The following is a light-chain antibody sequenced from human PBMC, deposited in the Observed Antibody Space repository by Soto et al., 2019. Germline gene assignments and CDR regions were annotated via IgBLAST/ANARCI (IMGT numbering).Light chain of an antibody. V-gene: IGKV4-1*01. CDR2: WAS. Sequence: DIVMTQSPDSLPVSLGERATINCKSSQSLLYSSNNKNYLACYQQKPGQPPKLLIFWASTRESGVPDRFSGSGSGTDFTLTISRLQAEDVAVSYCQQYYYPPYSFGQGTKLEIK. CDR3: QQYYYPPYS. J-gene: IGKJ2*03. CDR1: QSLLYSSNNKNY.